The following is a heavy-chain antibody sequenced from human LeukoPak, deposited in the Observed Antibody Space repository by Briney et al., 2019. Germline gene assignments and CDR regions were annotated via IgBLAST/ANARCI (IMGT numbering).Heavy chain of an antibody. CDR3: AKSWRPRRWPDSFDP. J-gene: IGHJ5*02. CDR2: IYNGVNT. CDR1: GASVSSASY. Sequence: PSETLSLTCTVSGASVSSASYWTWIRQPPGKGVEWIAHIYNGVNTNYNPSLKSRVTISVDTSKNQFSLKLSSVTAADTAVYYCAKSWRPRRWPDSFDPWGQGTLVTVSS. D-gene: IGHD5-24*01. V-gene: IGHV4-61*01.